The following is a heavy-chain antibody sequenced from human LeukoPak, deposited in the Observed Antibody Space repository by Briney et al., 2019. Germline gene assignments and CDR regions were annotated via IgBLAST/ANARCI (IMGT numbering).Heavy chain of an antibody. CDR3: TKDREVVTPIEGVFDS. Sequence: PGGSLRLSCAASGFTFSSYSMNWVRQAPGKGLEWVSYISSSSSTIYYADSVKGRFTISRDNAKNSLYLQMDNLRPEDTALYYCTKDREVVTPIEGVFDSWGQGTLVTVSS. D-gene: IGHD2-21*02. J-gene: IGHJ4*02. V-gene: IGHV3-48*04. CDR2: ISSSSSTI. CDR1: GFTFSSYS.